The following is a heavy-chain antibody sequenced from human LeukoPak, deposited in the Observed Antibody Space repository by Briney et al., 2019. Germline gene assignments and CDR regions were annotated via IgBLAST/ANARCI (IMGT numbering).Heavy chain of an antibody. Sequence: KPSETLSLTCTVSGGSISSSSYYWGWIRQPPGKGLEWIGSIYYSGSTYYNPSLKSRVTISVDTSKNQFSLKLSSVTAADTAVYYCAREPVRFYYYGSGRDDFDYWGQGTLVTVSS. D-gene: IGHD3-10*01. CDR2: IYYSGST. CDR3: AREPVRFYYYGSGRDDFDY. J-gene: IGHJ4*02. CDR1: GGSISSSSYY. V-gene: IGHV4-39*07.